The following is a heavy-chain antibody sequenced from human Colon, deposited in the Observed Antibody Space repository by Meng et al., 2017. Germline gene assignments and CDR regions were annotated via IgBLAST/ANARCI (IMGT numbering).Heavy chain of an antibody. D-gene: IGHD6-13*01. CDR3: ARKRTSPGTLGFDY. CDR1: GDSISSGNG. V-gene: IGHV4-4*02. Sequence: QVQRKESGPGLVKPSGALSLTCAVSGDSISSGNGWTWVRQPPGKGLEWIGEIYPSGRTSSNPSLQGRVTILLDKSKNQFSLELNSVTAADTAIYFCARKRTSPGTLGFDYWGQGTLVTVSS. CDR2: IYPSGRT. J-gene: IGHJ4*02.